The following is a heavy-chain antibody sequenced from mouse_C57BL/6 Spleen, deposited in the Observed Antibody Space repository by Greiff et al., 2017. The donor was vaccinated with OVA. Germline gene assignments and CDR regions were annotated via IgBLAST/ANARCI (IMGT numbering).Heavy chain of an antibody. Sequence: VQLVESGPGLVQPSQSLSITCTVSGFSLTSYGVHWVRQSPGKGLEWLGVIWSGGSTDYNAAFISRLSISKDNSKSQVFFKMNSLQADDTAIYYCARNGGLRRYWCFDVWGTGTTVTVSS. CDR2: IWSGGST. D-gene: IGHD2-4*01. V-gene: IGHV2-2*01. J-gene: IGHJ1*03. CDR3: ARNGGLRRYWCFDV. CDR1: GFSLTSYG.